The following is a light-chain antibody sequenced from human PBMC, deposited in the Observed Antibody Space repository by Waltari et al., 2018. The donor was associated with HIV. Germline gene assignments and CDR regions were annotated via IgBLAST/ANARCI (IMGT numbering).Light chain of an antibody. Sequence: QSLLPQPPSASGTPGQRVTISCSGSYSNIGSNTVNWHQQLPGSAPRALNYNNDQRPSGVPDRFSGSKSGTSASLAISGLQSEDQGDYYCASWDDKLDGWVFGGGTRLTVL. J-gene: IGLJ3*02. CDR2: NND. CDR1: YSNIGSNT. CDR3: ASWDDKLDGWV. V-gene: IGLV1-44*01.